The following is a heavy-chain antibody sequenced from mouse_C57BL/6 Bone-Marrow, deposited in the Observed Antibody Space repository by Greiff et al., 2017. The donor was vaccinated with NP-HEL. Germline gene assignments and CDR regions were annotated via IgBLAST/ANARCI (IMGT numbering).Heavy chain of an antibody. CDR3: ARSLYYDLYYAMDY. J-gene: IGHJ4*01. Sequence: VQLQQPGAELVKPGASVKLSCKASGYTFTSYWMHWVKQRPGQGLAWIGMIHPNSGSTNYNEKFKSKATLTVDKSSSTAYMQLSSLTSEDSAVYYCARSLYYDLYYAMDYWGQGTSVTVSS. D-gene: IGHD2-4*01. CDR2: IHPNSGST. V-gene: IGHV1-64*01. CDR1: GYTFTSYW.